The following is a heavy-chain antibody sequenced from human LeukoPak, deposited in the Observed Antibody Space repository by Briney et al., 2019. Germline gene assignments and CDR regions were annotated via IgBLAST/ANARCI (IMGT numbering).Heavy chain of an antibody. D-gene: IGHD3-10*01. CDR2: ISGIGDST. Sequence: GGSLRLSCAASGFTFSNYGMSWVRQAPGRGWEWVSAISGIGDSTFYADAVQGRFTISRDNSKHTLYMQMNSLRAEDTAVYYCASHYGSGSSNWLDPWGQGTLVTVSS. V-gene: IGHV3-23*01. J-gene: IGHJ5*02. CDR3: ASHYGSGSSNWLDP. CDR1: GFTFSNYG.